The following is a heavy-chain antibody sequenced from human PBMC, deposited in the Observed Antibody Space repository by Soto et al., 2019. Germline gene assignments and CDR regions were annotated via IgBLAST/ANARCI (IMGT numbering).Heavy chain of an antibody. CDR2: VYYSGST. CDR3: ARHAYDYVWGSYRPHYFDY. J-gene: IGHJ4*02. D-gene: IGHD3-16*02. Sequence: SETLSLTCTVSGASISSGGYYWSWIRQHPGKGLEWIGYVYYSGSTYYNPSLKSRVTISVDTSKNQFSLKLSSVTAADTAVYYCARHAYDYVWGSYRPHYFDYWGQGTLVTVSS. CDR1: GASISSGGYY. V-gene: IGHV4-31*03.